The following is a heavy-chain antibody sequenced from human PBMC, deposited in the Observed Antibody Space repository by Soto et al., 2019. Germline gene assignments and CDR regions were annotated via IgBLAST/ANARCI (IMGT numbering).Heavy chain of an antibody. CDR1: GFTFSSYS. V-gene: IGHV3-48*02. CDR3: ARAGLGYCTNGVCYTSYYYYYYGMDV. D-gene: IGHD2-8*01. J-gene: IGHJ6*02. Sequence: SGFTFSSYSMNWVRQAPGKGLELVSYISSSSSTIYYADSVKGLFTISRDNAKNSLYLQMNSLRDEDTAVYYCARAGLGYCTNGVCYTSYYYYYYGMDVWGQGTTVTSP. CDR2: ISSSSSTI.